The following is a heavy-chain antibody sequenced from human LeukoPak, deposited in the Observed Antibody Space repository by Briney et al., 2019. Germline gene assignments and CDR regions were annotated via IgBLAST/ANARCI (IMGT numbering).Heavy chain of an antibody. V-gene: IGHV3-66*01. Sequence: GGSLRLSCAASGFTVSTNDMSWVRRVSGKGLEWVSVIYTGGSTYHADSVKGRFTISRDNSKNMLYLQMNSLRAEDTAVYYCARSGYRSGWNWGQGTLVTAPS. J-gene: IGHJ4*02. CDR1: GFTVSTND. CDR2: IYTGGST. D-gene: IGHD6-19*01. CDR3: ARSGYRSGWN.